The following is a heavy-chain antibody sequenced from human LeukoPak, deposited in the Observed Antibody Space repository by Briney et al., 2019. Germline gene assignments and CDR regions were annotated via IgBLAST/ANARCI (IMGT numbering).Heavy chain of an antibody. V-gene: IGHV3-21*04. CDR1: GFTFSSSS. J-gene: IGHJ4*02. CDR3: ARSIPYGTTWYGRSDY. D-gene: IGHD6-13*01. CDR2: ISSSSWSI. Sequence: GGSLRLSCAASGFTFSSSSMNWVRQAPGKGLDWVSSISSSSWSISYADSMKGRFTISRDNALNSLYLQMNSLRAEDTAIYYCARSIPYGTTWYGRSDYWGQGTLVTVSS.